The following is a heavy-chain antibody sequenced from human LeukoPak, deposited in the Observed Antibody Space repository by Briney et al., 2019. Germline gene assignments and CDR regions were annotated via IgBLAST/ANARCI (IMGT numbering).Heavy chain of an antibody. V-gene: IGHV3-74*01. CDR1: AFTFSSYW. CDR3: EVGSATYYYDSSGTPHAFDI. CDR2: IKGDESSI. Sequence: GGSLRLSCAASAFTFSSYWMHWVRQAPGKGLEWVSRIKGDESSINYADSVEGRFTISRDNSKNTLYLQMNSLRAEDTAVYYCEVGSATYYYDSSGTPHAFDIWGQGTMVTVSS. J-gene: IGHJ3*02. D-gene: IGHD3-22*01.